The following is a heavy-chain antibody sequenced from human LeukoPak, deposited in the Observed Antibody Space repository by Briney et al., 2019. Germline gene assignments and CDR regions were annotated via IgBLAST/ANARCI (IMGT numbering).Heavy chain of an antibody. CDR3: VRVPTTVDNYYMDV. Sequence: SQTLSLTCTVSGGSISSGGYYWSWIRQHPGTGLEWIGYIYYSGSTYYNPSLRSRVSISLDMSKNQFSLKMSSVTAADTAVYYCVRVPTTVDNYYMDVWGKGTTVTVSS. CDR2: IYYSGST. D-gene: IGHD4-11*01. V-gene: IGHV4-31*03. J-gene: IGHJ6*03. CDR1: GGSISSGGYY.